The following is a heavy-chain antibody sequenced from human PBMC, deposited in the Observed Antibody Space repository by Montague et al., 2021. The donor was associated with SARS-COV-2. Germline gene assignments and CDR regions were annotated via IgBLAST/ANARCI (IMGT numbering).Heavy chain of an antibody. D-gene: IGHD2-8*02. CDR3: ARGVITGVIIVISPRYYFDY. CDR1: AESFSGYY. J-gene: IGHJ4*02. V-gene: IGHV4-34*01. CDR2: VSHPGSA. Sequence: SETLSLTCAVYAESFSGYYWTWIRQPPGKGLEWIGEVSHPGSAKYNPSLKSRVTISVDTYRKQISLRLTSVTAADTATYYCARGVITGVIIVISPRYYFDYWGQGTMVAVSA.